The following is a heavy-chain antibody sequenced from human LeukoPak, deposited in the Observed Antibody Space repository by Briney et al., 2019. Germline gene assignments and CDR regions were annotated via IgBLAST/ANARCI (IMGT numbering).Heavy chain of an antibody. J-gene: IGHJ4*02. CDR2: INHSGST. D-gene: IGHD3-10*01. Sequence: SETLSLTCAVYGGSFSGYYWSWICQPPGKGLEWIGEINHSGSTNYNPSLKSRVTISVDTSKNQFSLKLSSVTAADTAVYYCARRAMGYGSGSWYFDYWGQGTLVTVSS. CDR3: ARRAMGYGSGSWYFDY. V-gene: IGHV4-34*01. CDR1: GGSFSGYY.